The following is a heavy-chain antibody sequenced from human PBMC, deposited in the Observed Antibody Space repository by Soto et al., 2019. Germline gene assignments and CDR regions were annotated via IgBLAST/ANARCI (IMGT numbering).Heavy chain of an antibody. CDR2: IYDTGTT. CDR3: ARIDTSILSIDS. D-gene: IGHD2-2*01. V-gene: IGHV4-4*02. Sequence: PSETLSLTCAVSGGSISRSNWWSWVRQPPGKGLEWIGEIYDTGTTNYNPSLKSRVIISVDKSKNQFSLRLSSVTAADTATYYCARIDTSILSIDSWGQGALVTVSS. J-gene: IGHJ4*02. CDR1: GGSISRSNW.